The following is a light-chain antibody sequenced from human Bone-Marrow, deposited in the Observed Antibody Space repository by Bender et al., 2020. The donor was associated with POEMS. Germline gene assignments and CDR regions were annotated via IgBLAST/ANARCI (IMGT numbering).Light chain of an antibody. CDR2: EGN. V-gene: IGLV2-14*02. CDR1: SSDVGNYNL. J-gene: IGLJ2*01. Sequence: QSALTQPASVSGSPGQSITISCTGTSSDVGNYNLVSWYQQHPGKAPKLMIYEGNKRPSGVSNRFSGSKSGNTASLTISGLQAEDEADYYCCSYSGTYVVFGAGTKLTVL. CDR3: CSYSGTYVV.